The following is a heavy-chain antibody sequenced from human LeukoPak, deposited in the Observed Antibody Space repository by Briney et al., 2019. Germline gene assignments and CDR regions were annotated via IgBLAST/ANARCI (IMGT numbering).Heavy chain of an antibody. V-gene: IGHV3-48*01. J-gene: IGHJ4*02. CDR1: GFTFSSYG. CDR3: ARGPVAALHFDY. CDR2: ISSSSGAI. D-gene: IGHD6-19*01. Sequence: GGSLRLSCAASGFTFSSYGMSWVRRAPGKGLEWVSYISSSSGAIYYADSMKGRFTISRDNAKNSLYLQMNSLRAEDTAVYYCARGPVAALHFDYWGQGTLVTVSS.